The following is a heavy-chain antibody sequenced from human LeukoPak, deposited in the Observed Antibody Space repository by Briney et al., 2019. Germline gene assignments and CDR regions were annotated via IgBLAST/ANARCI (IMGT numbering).Heavy chain of an antibody. Sequence: GGSLRLSCAASGFTFRSYAMSWVRQAPGKGLEWVSIITDGGGGTYYADSVKGRFTISRDNAKNSLYLQMNSLRAEDTAVYYCAREGVAAARDYWGQGTLVTVSS. CDR3: AREGVAAARDY. CDR2: ITDGGGGT. D-gene: IGHD6-13*01. CDR1: GFTFRSYA. V-gene: IGHV3-23*01. J-gene: IGHJ4*02.